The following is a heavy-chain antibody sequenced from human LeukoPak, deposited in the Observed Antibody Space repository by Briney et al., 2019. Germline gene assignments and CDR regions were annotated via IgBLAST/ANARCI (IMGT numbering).Heavy chain of an antibody. CDR2: INLNRGGT. CDR3: ARGLWFFDTAMVIPYYMDV. Sequence: ASVNVSCKPSGYTFTGYYMHWVRPAPGQGLEWMGWINLNRGGTKQAHNVQGRVTMTRDTSISTSYMELSRLRSDDTAVYYCARGLWFFDTAMVIPYYMDVWGKGTTVTISS. V-gene: IGHV1-2*02. CDR1: GYTFTGYY. J-gene: IGHJ6*03. D-gene: IGHD5-18*01.